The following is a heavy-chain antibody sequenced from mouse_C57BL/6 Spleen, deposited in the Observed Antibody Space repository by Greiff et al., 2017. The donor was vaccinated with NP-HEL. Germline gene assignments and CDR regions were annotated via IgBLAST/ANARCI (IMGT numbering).Heavy chain of an antibody. V-gene: IGHV2-6*01. CDR3: ASHSSGYDYYAMDY. CDR1: GFSLTSYG. J-gene: IGHJ4*01. Sequence: VKLVESGPGLVAPSQSLSITCTVSGFSLTSYGVDWVRQSPGKGLEWLGVIWGVGSTNYNSALKSRLSISKDNSKSQVFLKMNSLQTDDTAMYYCASHSSGYDYYAMDYWGQGTSVTVSS. D-gene: IGHD3-2*02. CDR2: IWGVGST.